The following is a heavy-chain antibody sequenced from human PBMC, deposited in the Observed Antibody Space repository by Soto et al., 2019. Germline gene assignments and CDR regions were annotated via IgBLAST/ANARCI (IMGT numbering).Heavy chain of an antibody. D-gene: IGHD3-10*01. Sequence: QVRLMQSGPEVRRPGASVTVSCKASGYTFTHYFIHWVRRAPGQGLEWMGYINPKSGDTHSSQTYRGRDSTTRDTSTNTANMGLSSLRSDDTAVYFCARVPGHKGSRGDCWGQGTPVNVSS. CDR1: GYTFTHYF. CDR2: INPKSGDT. J-gene: IGHJ4*02. CDR3: ARVPGHKGSRGDC. V-gene: IGHV1-2*02.